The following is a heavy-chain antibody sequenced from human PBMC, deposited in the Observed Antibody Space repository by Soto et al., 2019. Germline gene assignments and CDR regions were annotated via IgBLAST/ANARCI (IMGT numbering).Heavy chain of an antibody. CDR3: AREKYNASPPANYYYFGMDV. V-gene: IGHV1-69*06. J-gene: IGHJ6*02. D-gene: IGHD1-20*01. Sequence: ASVKVSCKAPGGTFNSYAINWVRQAPGQGLEWMGGIIPNFGTANYAQKFQGRVTITADKSTSTAYMEVSSLGSEDTAVYYCAREKYNASPPANYYYFGMDVWGQGTTVTVSS. CDR1: GGTFNSYA. CDR2: IIPNFGTA.